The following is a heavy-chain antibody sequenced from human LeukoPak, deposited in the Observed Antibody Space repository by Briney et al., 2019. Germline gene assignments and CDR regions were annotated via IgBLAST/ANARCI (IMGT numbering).Heavy chain of an antibody. J-gene: IGHJ4*02. V-gene: IGHV3-20*04. CDR1: GFTFDDYG. Sequence: GGSLRLSCAASGFTFDDYGMSWVRQAPGKGLEWVSGINWNGGSTGYADSVKGLFTISRDNAKNSLYLQLNSLRAEDTALYYCARDPDSSGYYYDYFDYWGQGTLVTVSS. CDR2: INWNGGST. CDR3: ARDPDSSGYYYDYFDY. D-gene: IGHD3-22*01.